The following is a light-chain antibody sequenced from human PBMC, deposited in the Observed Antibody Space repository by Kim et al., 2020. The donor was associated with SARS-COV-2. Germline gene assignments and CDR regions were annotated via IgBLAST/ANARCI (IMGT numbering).Light chain of an antibody. CDR1: QSVSSSY. J-gene: IGKJ1*01. CDR2: GAS. Sequence: EIVLTQSPGTLSLSPGERATLSCRASQSVSSSYLAWYQQKPGQAPRLLIYGASSRATGIPDRFSGSGSGTDFTLTISRVEPEVFAVYYCQQYGRSSWTFGQGTKVDIK. V-gene: IGKV3-20*01. CDR3: QQYGRSSWT.